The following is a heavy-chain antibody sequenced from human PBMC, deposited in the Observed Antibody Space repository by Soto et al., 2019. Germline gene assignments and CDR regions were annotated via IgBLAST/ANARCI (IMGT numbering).Heavy chain of an antibody. CDR2: IRSKANSYAT. D-gene: IGHD3-16*02. CDR1: GFTFSGSA. Sequence: EVQLVESGGGLVQPGGSLKLSCAASGFTFSGSAMHWVRQASGKGLEWVGRIRSKANSYATAYAASVKGRFTISRDDSKKTAYLQMNSLKADDTAVYYCTRPHYDYIWGSYRDYGGQGTLVTVSS. CDR3: TRPHYDYIWGSYRDY. J-gene: IGHJ4*02. V-gene: IGHV3-73*01.